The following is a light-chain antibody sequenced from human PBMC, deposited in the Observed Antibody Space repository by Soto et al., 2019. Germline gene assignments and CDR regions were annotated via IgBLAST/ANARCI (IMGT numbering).Light chain of an antibody. CDR3: QQTYSTPLT. V-gene: IGKV1-39*01. CDR1: QSISTY. Sequence: DIQMTQSPSSLSASVGYIVTITCRASQSISTYLNWYQQKPGKAPKFLIYAASSLQSWVPSRFTGSGSGTDFTLTISSLQPEDFATYYCQQTYSTPLTFGGGTKVDIK. CDR2: AAS. J-gene: IGKJ4*01.